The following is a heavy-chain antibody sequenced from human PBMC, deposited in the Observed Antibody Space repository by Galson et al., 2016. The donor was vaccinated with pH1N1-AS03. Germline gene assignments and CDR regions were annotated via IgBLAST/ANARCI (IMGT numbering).Heavy chain of an antibody. CDR2: IYSSGSA. V-gene: IGHV4-59*11. D-gene: IGHD5-18*01. J-gene: IGHJ4*01. Sequence: ETLSLTCTVSGGFFGSHSWSWVRQSPGKGLECIGYIYSSGSAIYNPSFRSRVTISIDTSRNQFSLRVNSVTAAHTAVYYCARYTYESAAGGYFFDYWGHGTLVTVSS. CDR1: GGFFGSHS. CDR3: ARYTYESAAGGYFFDY.